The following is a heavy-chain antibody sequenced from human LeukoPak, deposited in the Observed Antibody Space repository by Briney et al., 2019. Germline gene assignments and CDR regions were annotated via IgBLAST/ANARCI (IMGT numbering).Heavy chain of an antibody. V-gene: IGHV3-23*01. J-gene: IGHJ3*02. Sequence: GGSLRLSCAASGFTFTSYAMSWVRQAPGKGLEWVSAITGSGDTTYYAASVKGRFTISRDNSKNTLYLQMSSLRAEDTAIYYCAKGRGSRDWYKDAFDIWGQGTMVTVSS. CDR2: ITGSGDTT. D-gene: IGHD6-19*01. CDR1: GFTFTSYA. CDR3: AKGRGSRDWYKDAFDI.